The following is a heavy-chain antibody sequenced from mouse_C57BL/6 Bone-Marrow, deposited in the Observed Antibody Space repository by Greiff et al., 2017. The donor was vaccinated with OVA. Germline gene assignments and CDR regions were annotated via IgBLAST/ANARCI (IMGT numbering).Heavy chain of an antibody. D-gene: IGHD1-1*01. CDR3: ARYYGSYWYFDV. CDR2: IYPGDGDT. V-gene: IGHV1-82*01. J-gene: IGHJ1*03. CDR1: GYAFSSSW. Sequence: LVESGPELVKPGASVKISCKASGYAFSSSWMNWVKQRPGKGLEWIGRIYPGDGDTNYNGKFKGKATLTADKSSSTAYMQLSSLTSEDSAVYFCARYYGSYWYFDVWGTGTTVTVSS.